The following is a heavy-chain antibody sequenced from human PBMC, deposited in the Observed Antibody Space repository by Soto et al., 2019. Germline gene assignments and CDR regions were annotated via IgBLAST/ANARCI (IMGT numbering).Heavy chain of an antibody. CDR3: AKSRGIAARTDAFDI. CDR2: ISWNSGSI. D-gene: IGHD6-6*01. CDR1: GFTFDDYA. Sequence: GGSLRLSCAASGFTFDDYAMHWVRQAPGKGLEWVSGISWNSGSIGYADSVKGRFTISRDNAKNSLYLQMNSLRAEDTALYYCAKSRGIAARTDAFDIWGQGTMVTVSS. V-gene: IGHV3-9*01. J-gene: IGHJ3*02.